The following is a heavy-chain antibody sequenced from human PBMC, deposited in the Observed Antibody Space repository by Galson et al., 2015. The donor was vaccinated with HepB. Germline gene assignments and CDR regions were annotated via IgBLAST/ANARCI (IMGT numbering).Heavy chain of an antibody. J-gene: IGHJ4*02. CDR1: GFTFSSYE. V-gene: IGHV3-48*03. CDR3: AGPIVGATEGVDY. Sequence: SLRLSCAASGFTFSSYEMNWVRQAPGKGLEWVSYISSSGSTIYYADSVKGRFTISRDNAKNSPYLQMNSLRAEDTAVYYCAGPIVGATEGVDYWGQGTLVTVSS. CDR2: ISSSGSTI. D-gene: IGHD1-26*01.